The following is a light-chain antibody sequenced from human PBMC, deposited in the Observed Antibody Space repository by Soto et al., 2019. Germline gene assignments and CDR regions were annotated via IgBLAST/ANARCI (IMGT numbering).Light chain of an antibody. J-gene: IGLJ2*01. CDR1: SSNIGDNF. V-gene: IGLV1-51*01. CDR3: ATWDSKLSAVV. CDR2: DNS. Sequence: QSALTQPPSMSAAPGQKVPISCSGSSSNIGDNFVSWYQHLPGTAPKLLIFDNSQRPSEIPDRFFGSKSGTIATLAITGPQTGDEAVYYCATWDSKLSAVVFGGGTKLTVL.